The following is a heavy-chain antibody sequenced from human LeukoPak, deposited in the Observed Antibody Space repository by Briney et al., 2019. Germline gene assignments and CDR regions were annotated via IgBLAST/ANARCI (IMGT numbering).Heavy chain of an antibody. D-gene: IGHD2-8*01. CDR2: VSVDGSHA. J-gene: IGHJ4*02. V-gene: IGHV3-74*01. CDR3: GRGISGVPPAIDC. Sequence: PGGSLRLSCAASGFTFSSYSMNWVRQAPGEGLVWVSRVSVDGSHASYADSVKGRFTISRDSAKNTLYLQMNSLRAEDTAVFYCGRGISGVPPAIDCWGQGTLVTVSS. CDR1: GFTFSSYS.